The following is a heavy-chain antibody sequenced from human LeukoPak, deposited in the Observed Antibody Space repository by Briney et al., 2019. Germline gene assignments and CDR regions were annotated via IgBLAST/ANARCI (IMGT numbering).Heavy chain of an antibody. CDR1: GYTFTSYY. Sequence: ASVEVSCKASGYTFTSYYVHWVRQAPGQGLEWMGIISPSGGATTYAQKFQGRVTMTRGTSTTTVDMELSSLSSEDTAVYYCARGITGTNFDYWGQGTLVTVSS. CDR2: ISPSGGAT. D-gene: IGHD1-20*01. J-gene: IGHJ4*02. CDR3: ARGITGTNFDY. V-gene: IGHV1-46*01.